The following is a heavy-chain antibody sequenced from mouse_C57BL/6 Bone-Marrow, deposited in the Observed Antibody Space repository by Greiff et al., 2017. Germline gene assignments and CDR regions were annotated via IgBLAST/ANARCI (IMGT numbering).Heavy chain of an antibody. J-gene: IGHJ3*01. CDR3: ARHWGWLPPFAY. V-gene: IGHV5-6*01. D-gene: IGHD2-3*01. Sequence: EVKLMESGGDLVKPGGSLKLSCAASGFTFSSYGMSWVRQTPDKRLAWVATISSGGSYTYYPDSVKGRFTISRDNAKNTLYLQMSSLKSEDTAMYYCARHWGWLPPFAYWGQGTLVTVSA. CDR1: GFTFSSYG. CDR2: ISSGGSYT.